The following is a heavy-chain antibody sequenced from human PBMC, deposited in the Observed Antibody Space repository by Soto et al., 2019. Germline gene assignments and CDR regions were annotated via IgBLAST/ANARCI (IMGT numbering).Heavy chain of an antibody. CDR3: ARQDYSNYRGGMDV. J-gene: IGHJ6*02. CDR2: ICPSDSDI. Sequence: GESLKISCKTSGYSFTIHWIAWVRQMPGKGLEWMGIICPSDSDIRYRPSFQGQVTVSVDKSISTAYLQWSSLKASDTATYYCARQDYSNYRGGMDVWGQGTTVTVSS. V-gene: IGHV5-51*01. D-gene: IGHD2-2*01. CDR1: GYSFTIHW.